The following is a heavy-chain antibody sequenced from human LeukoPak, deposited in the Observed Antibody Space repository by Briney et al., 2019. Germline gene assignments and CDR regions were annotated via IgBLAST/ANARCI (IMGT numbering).Heavy chain of an antibody. Sequence: PSETLSLTCTVSAGSISSYYWSWIRQPAGKGLEWIGRIYTSGSTNYNPSLKSRVTMSIDTSKNQFSLKLSSVTAADTAVYYCARNKYYYGSGNYGVPNWFDPWGQGTLVTVSS. CDR3: ARNKYYYGSGNYGVPNWFDP. J-gene: IGHJ5*02. CDR1: AGSISSYY. D-gene: IGHD3-10*01. CDR2: IYTSGST. V-gene: IGHV4-4*07.